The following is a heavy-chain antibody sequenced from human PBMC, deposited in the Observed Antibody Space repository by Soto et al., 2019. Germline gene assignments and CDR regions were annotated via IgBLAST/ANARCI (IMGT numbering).Heavy chain of an antibody. J-gene: IGHJ6*02. Sequence: QVQLVQSGAEVKKPGSSVKVSCKASGGTFSSYAISWVRQAPGQGLEWMGGIIPIFGTANYAQKFQGRVTITADESTSTGYMELSSLRSEDTAVYYCARDESIAVAGTQDYYYYYGMDVWGQGTTVTVSS. V-gene: IGHV1-69*12. CDR3: ARDESIAVAGTQDYYYYYGMDV. CDR2: IIPIFGTA. CDR1: GGTFSSYA. D-gene: IGHD6-19*01.